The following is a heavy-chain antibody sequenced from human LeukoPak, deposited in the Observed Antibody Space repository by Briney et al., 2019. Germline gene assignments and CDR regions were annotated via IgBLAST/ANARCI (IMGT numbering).Heavy chain of an antibody. CDR2: ISGSGGST. CDR3: AKRQYCSSTSCYYYGMDV. Sequence: GGSLRLSCAASGFTVSNTYMSWVRQAPGKGLEWVSAISGSGGSTYYADSVKGRFTISRDNSKNTLYLQMNSLRAEDTAVYYCAKRQYCSSTSCYYYGMDVWGQGTTVTVSS. V-gene: IGHV3-23*01. CDR1: GFTVSNTY. D-gene: IGHD2-2*01. J-gene: IGHJ6*02.